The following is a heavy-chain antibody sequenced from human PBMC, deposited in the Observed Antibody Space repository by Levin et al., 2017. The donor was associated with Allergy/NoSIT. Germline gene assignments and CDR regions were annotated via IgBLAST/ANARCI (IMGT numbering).Heavy chain of an antibody. V-gene: IGHV3-33*01. J-gene: IGHJ6*03. Sequence: GESLKISCAASGFTFSSYGMHWVRQAPGKGLEWVAVIWYDGSNKYYADSVKGRFTISRDNSKNTLYLQMNSLRAEDTAVYYCARVRVIRTVTSYYYYMDGWGKGTTVTVSS. CDR2: IWYDGSNK. CDR1: GFTFSSYG. D-gene: IGHD4-17*01. CDR3: ARVRVIRTVTSYYYYMDG.